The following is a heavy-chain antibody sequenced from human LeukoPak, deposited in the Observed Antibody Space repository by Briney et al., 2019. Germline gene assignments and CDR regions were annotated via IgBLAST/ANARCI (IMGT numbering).Heavy chain of an antibody. CDR1: GGTFSSYG. J-gene: IGHJ6*03. V-gene: IGHV1-69*05. D-gene: IGHD3-10*01. CDR3: AREGSTYYMDV. Sequence: GASVKVSCKASGGTFSSYGISWVRQAPGQGLEWVGGIIPMFGIPNYAQKFQGRVTVSTDGSSSTAYMELSSLRSEDTAVYYCAREGSTYYMDVWGKGTTVTVSS. CDR2: IIPMFGIP.